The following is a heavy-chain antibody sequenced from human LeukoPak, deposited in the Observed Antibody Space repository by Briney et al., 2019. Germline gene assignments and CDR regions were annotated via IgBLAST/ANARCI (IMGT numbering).Heavy chain of an antibody. Sequence: SETLSLTCTVSGGSISSSSYYWGWIRQPPGKGLEWIGSNYYSGSTYYNPSLKSRVTISVDTSKNQFSLKLSSVTAADTAVYYCATLPIGYCSSTSCDKGGLDYWGQGTLVTVSS. D-gene: IGHD2-2*01. CDR3: ATLPIGYCSSTSCDKGGLDY. J-gene: IGHJ4*02. CDR2: NYYSGST. CDR1: GGSISSSSYY. V-gene: IGHV4-39*01.